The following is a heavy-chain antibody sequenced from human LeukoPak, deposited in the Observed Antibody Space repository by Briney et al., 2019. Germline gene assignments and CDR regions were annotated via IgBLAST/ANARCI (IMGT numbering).Heavy chain of an antibody. Sequence: PGGSLRLSCAVSGFIVSSDYMSWVRQAPGKGLEWVSRIYSGGGTYYADSAKGRFTISRDNSKNTLFLQMNSLRAEDTAVYYCARVSDYSSSSGGFDNWGQGTLVTVSS. J-gene: IGHJ4*02. CDR3: ARVSDYSSSSGGFDN. CDR2: IYSGGGT. CDR1: GFIVSSDY. V-gene: IGHV3-53*01. D-gene: IGHD6-6*01.